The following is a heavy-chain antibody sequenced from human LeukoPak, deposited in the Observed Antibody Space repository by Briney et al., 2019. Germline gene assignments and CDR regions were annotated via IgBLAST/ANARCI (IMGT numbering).Heavy chain of an antibody. J-gene: IGHJ5*02. CDR2: ISGSGGGT. D-gene: IGHD1-14*01. CDR1: GFTFSSYA. V-gene: IGHV3-23*01. Sequence: GGSLRLSCAASGFTFSSYAMSWVRQAPGKGLEWVSGISGSGGGTYYADSVKGRFTISRDNSKNTLYLQMNSLRAEDTAVYYCAKGSGINHYHWIDPWGQGTLVTVSS. CDR3: AKGSGINHYHWIDP.